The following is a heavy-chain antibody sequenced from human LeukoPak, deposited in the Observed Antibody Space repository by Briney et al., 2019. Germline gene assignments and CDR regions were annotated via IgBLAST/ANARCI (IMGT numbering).Heavy chain of an antibody. CDR3: TRDRYDILTGYPFDY. CDR1: GFTFGDYA. J-gene: IGHJ4*02. CDR2: IRSKAYGGTA. V-gene: IGHV3-49*04. D-gene: IGHD3-9*01. Sequence: GGSLRLSCTASGFTFGDYAMSWVRQAPGKGLEWVGFIRSKAYGGTAEYAASVKGRFTISRDDSKSIAYLQMNSLKTEDTAVYYCTRDRYDILTGYPFDYWGQGTLVTVSS.